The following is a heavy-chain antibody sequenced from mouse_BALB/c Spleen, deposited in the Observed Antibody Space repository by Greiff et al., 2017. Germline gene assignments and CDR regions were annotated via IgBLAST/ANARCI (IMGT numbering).Heavy chain of an antibody. Sequence: DVMLVESGGGLVQPGGSRKLSCAASGFTFSSFGMHWVRQAPEKGLEWVAYISSGSSTIYYADTVKGRFTISRDNPKNTLFLQMTSLRSEDTAMYYCARSCYYYCSFAYWGQGTLVTVSA. V-gene: IGHV5-17*02. D-gene: IGHD1-1*01. J-gene: IGHJ3*01. CDR3: ARSCYYYCSFAY. CDR1: GFTFSSFG. CDR2: ISSGSSTI.